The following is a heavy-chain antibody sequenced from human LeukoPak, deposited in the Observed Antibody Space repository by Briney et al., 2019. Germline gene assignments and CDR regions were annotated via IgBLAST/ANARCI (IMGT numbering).Heavy chain of an antibody. CDR3: AREGYYDSSGYYSPTYYFDY. D-gene: IGHD3-22*01. CDR2: INWNGGST. Sequence: GGSLRLSCAASGFTFDDYGMGWVRQAPGKGLEWVSGINWNGGSTGYADSVKGRFTISRDNAKNSLYLQMNSLRAEDTALYYCAREGYYDSSGYYSPTYYFDYWGQGTLVTVSS. CDR1: GFTFDDYG. J-gene: IGHJ4*02. V-gene: IGHV3-20*04.